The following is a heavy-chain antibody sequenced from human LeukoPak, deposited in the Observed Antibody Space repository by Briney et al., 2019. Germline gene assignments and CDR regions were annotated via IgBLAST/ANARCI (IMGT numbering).Heavy chain of an antibody. CDR3: ARQCSIVKCS. CDR1: GFTFSSYE. J-gene: IGHJ5*02. CDR2: ISSSGSTI. D-gene: IGHD2-2*01. V-gene: IGHV3-48*03. Sequence: PGGSLRLSCAASGFTFSSYEMNWVRQAPGKGLEWVSYISSSGSTIYYADSVKGRFTISRDNAKNSLYLQMNNLRAEDTAVYYCARQCSIVKCSWGQGTLVTVSS.